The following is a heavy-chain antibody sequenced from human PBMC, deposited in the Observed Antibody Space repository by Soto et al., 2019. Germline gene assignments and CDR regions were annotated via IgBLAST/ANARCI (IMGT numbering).Heavy chain of an antibody. J-gene: IGHJ6*03. CDR2: INPNSGGT. CDR3: ARALSLPAARQIYYYYYYMDV. V-gene: IGHV1-2*04. Sequence: ASVKVSCKASGYTLTRYYMHWVRHAPGQGLEWMGWINPNSGGTNYAQKFQGWVTMTRDTSISTAYMELSRLRSDDTAVYYCARALSLPAARQIYYYYYYMDVWGKGTTVTVSS. CDR1: GYTLTRYY. D-gene: IGHD2-2*01.